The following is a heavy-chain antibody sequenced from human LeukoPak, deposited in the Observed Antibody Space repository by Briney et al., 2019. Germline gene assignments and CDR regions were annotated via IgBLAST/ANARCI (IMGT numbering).Heavy chain of an antibody. CDR1: GGTLNNLA. J-gene: IGHJ5*01. CDR2: VMPTLGVT. CDR3: ARGRDGYKMDS. D-gene: IGHD5-24*01. Sequence: SVKVSXKISGGTLNNLALNWVRQAPGQGLEWMGNVMPTLGVTNYARKFRGRVTFTTDESKNTAYMVMSSLTSEDTAIYYCARGRDGYKMDSWGQGTLVSVSP. V-gene: IGHV1-69*04.